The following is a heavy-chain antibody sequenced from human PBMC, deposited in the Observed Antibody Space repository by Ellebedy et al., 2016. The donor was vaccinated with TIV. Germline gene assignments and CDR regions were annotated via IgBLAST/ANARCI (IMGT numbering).Heavy chain of an antibody. Sequence: SETLSLTXNVSGGSMSGSSFYWAWIRQPPGKGLEWIGYFYYNGNTYSNPSLQSRLTISADTSNNHFSLSLRSVTAADTAVYYCVRRVVVVRTLDIWGQGTMVTVSS. CDR3: VRRVVVVRTLDI. CDR1: GGSMSGSSFY. J-gene: IGHJ3*02. CDR2: FYYNGNT. D-gene: IGHD2-21*01. V-gene: IGHV4-39*02.